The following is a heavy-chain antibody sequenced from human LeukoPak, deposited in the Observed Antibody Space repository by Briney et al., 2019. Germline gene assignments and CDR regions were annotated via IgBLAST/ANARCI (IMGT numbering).Heavy chain of an antibody. CDR2: IITIFGTT. CDR3: ARDRTDGGSYYFDY. J-gene: IGHJ4*02. CDR1: GGTFSSYA. D-gene: IGHD1-26*01. Sequence: SVKVSCKASGGTFSSYAISWVRQAPGQGLEWMGGIITIFGTTNYAQKFQGRVTITADESTSTAYMELSSLRSEDTAVYYCARDRTDGGSYYFDYWGQGTLVTVSS. V-gene: IGHV1-69*01.